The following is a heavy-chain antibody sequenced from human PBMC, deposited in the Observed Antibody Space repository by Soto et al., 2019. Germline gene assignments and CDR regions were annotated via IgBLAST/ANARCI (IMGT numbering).Heavy chain of an antibody. J-gene: IGHJ4*02. V-gene: IGHV4-59*01. Sequence: SETLSLTCTVSGGSMIAYYWNWMRQPPGKGLQWIGYTYYSGSTTYNPSLKSRVTISVDSSKNQFSLKLDSVTPADTAVYYCARVGGTAGKGYFDYWGPGTLVTVSS. CDR3: ARVGGTAGKGYFDY. CDR1: GGSMIAYY. D-gene: IGHD6-13*01. CDR2: TYYSGST.